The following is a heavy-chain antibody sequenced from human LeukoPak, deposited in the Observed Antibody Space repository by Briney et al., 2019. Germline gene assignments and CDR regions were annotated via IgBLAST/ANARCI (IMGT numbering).Heavy chain of an antibody. CDR3: AVTIAGPTLYFDF. J-gene: IGHJ4*02. D-gene: IGHD6-13*01. CDR2: ISYSGST. Sequence: SETLSLTCTVSGGSISSSSYYWGWIRQPPGKALESIGSISYSGSTYYNPSLKSRVTISVDTSKNQFSLKLSSVTAADTAVYFCAVTIAGPTLYFDFWGQGTRVSVSS. CDR1: GGSISSSSYY. V-gene: IGHV4-39*01.